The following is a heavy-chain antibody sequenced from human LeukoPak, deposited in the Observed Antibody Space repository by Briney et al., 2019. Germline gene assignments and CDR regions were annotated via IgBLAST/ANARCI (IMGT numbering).Heavy chain of an antibody. V-gene: IGHV3-30*04. D-gene: IGHD3-22*01. CDR2: ISYDGSNK. Sequence: GGSLRLSCAASGFTFSSYAIHWVRQAPGKGLEWVALISYDGSNKYYADSVKGRFTISRDNSKNTLYLQMNSLRAEDTAVYYCATLPYYYDSSGSYYFDYWGQGTLVTVSS. J-gene: IGHJ4*02. CDR1: GFTFSSYA. CDR3: ATLPYYYDSSGSYYFDY.